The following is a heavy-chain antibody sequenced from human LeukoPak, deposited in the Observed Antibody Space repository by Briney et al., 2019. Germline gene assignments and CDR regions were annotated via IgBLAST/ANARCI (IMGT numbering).Heavy chain of an antibody. CDR3: ARPRSYDIVTGQPHNWFDP. J-gene: IGHJ5*02. CDR2: ISAYNGNT. Sequence: ASVKVSCKASGYTFTSYGISWVRQAPGQGLEWMGWISAYNGNTNYAQKLQGRVTMTTDTSTSTAYMELRSLRSEDTAVYYCARPRSYDIVTGQPHNWFDPWGQGTLVTVSS. V-gene: IGHV1-18*01. D-gene: IGHD3-9*01. CDR1: GYTFTSYG.